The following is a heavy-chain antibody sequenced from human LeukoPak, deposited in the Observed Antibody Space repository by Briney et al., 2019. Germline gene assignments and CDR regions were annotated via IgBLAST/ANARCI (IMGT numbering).Heavy chain of an antibody. CDR1: GGTFISYA. V-gene: IGHV1-69*13. CDR3: ARGTSWGYSSGWHHDY. J-gene: IGHJ4*02. CDR2: IIPIFGTA. Sequence: ASVKVSCKASGGTFISYAISWVRQAPGQGLEWMGGIIPIFGTANYAQKFQGRVTITADESTSTAYMELSSLRSEDTAVYYCARGTSWGYSSGWHHDYWGQGTLVTVSS. D-gene: IGHD6-19*01.